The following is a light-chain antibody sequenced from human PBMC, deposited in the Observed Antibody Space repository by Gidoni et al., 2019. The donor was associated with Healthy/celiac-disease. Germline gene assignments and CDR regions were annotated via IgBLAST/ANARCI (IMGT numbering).Light chain of an antibody. CDR2: YAS. CDR1: QSVSSY. V-gene: IGKV3-11*01. CDR3: QQRSKREIT. J-gene: IGKJ4*01. Sequence: EIVFTQSPATLSLSPGERATLSCRASQSVSSYLGWYQQQPGKAPRLLIYYASNRANGLPARFSGSGSGTDFTLTISSIEPEDFAVYYCQQRSKREITFGGGTKVEIK.